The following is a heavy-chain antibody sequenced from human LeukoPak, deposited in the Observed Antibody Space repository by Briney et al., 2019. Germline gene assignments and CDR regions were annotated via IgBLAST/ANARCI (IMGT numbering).Heavy chain of an antibody. D-gene: IGHD6-13*01. J-gene: IGHJ4*02. V-gene: IGHV4-59*08. Sequence: SSETLSLTCTVSGGSISSYYWNWIRQPPGKGLEWIGYIYYSGSTNYNPSLKSRVTISVDTSKNQFSLKLSSVTAADTAVYYCARTAAAAVYYFDYWGQGTLVTVSS. CDR3: ARTAAAAVYYFDY. CDR2: IYYSGST. CDR1: GGSISSYY.